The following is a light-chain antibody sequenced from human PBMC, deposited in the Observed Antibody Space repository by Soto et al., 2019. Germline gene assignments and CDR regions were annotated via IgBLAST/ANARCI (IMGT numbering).Light chain of an antibody. CDR1: QSVSYY. J-gene: IGKJ1*01. CDR3: QERTSWPPWT. CDR2: DAS. V-gene: IGKV3-15*01. Sequence: EILMTQSPATLSVSPGERVTFSCRASQSVSYYLAWYQQKPGQAPRLLIYDASTRATGIPVRFSGSGSGTEFTLTISSLQSEDSGVYYCQERTSWPPWTFGQGTKVDIK.